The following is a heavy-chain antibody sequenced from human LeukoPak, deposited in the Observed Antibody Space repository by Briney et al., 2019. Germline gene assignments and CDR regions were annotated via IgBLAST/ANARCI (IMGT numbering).Heavy chain of an antibody. CDR2: IVVGSGNT. D-gene: IGHD5-18*01. CDR1: GFTFTSSA. J-gene: IGHJ4*02. CDR3: AAWNVDTAMDPGDY. Sequence: PGTSVKVSCKASGFTFTSSAMQWVRQARGQRLERIGWIVVGSGNTNYAQKFQERVTITRDMSTSKAYMELSSLRSEDTAVYYCAAWNVDTAMDPGDYWGQGTLVTVSS. V-gene: IGHV1-58*02.